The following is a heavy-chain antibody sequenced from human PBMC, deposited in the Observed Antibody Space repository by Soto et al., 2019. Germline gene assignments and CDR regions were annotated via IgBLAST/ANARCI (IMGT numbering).Heavy chain of an antibody. CDR3: AKELTDYYGSGSYYYYYYGMYV. CDR1: GFTFDDYA. D-gene: IGHD3-10*01. CDR2: ISGDGGST. Sequence: GGSLRLSCAASGFTFDDYAMHWVRQAPGKGLEWVSLISGDGGSTYYADSVKGRFTISRDNSKNSLYLQMNSLRTEDTALYYCAKELTDYYGSGSYYYYYYGMYVWGQGTTVTVSS. J-gene: IGHJ6*02. V-gene: IGHV3-43*02.